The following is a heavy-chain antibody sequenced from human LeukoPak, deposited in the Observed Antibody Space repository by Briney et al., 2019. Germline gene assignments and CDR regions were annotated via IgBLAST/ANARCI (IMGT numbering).Heavy chain of an antibody. Sequence: PGGSLRLSCAASGFTFDDYAMHWVRQAPGKGLEWVSGISWNSGSIGYADSVKGRFTISRDNAKNSLYLQMNSLRAEDTALNYCANVLKGYWGQGTLVTVSS. V-gene: IGHV3-9*01. J-gene: IGHJ4*02. CDR1: GFTFDDYA. CDR2: ISWNSGSI. CDR3: ANVLKGY.